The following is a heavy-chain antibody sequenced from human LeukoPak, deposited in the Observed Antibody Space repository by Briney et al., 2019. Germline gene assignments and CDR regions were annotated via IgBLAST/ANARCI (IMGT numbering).Heavy chain of an antibody. CDR1: GYTFTGYY. CDR3: ARVSFAVRYYYYMDV. V-gene: IGHV1-2*02. J-gene: IGHJ6*03. CDR2: INPNSGGT. Sequence: ASVKVSCKASGYTFTGYYMHWVRQAPGQGLEWMGWINPNSGGTNYAQKVQGRVTMTRDTSISTAYMELSRLRSDDTAVYYCARVSFAVRYYYYMDVWGKGTTVTISS. D-gene: IGHD3-10*01.